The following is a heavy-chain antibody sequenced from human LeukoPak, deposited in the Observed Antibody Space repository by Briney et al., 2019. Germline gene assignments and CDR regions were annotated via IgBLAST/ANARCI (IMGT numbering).Heavy chain of an antibody. CDR2: IIPIFGTA. Sequence: SGKVSCKASGGTVISYAISWVRQAPGQGGEWRGGIIPIFGTANYAQKFQGRVTITTDESTSTAYMELRSLRSDHTAVYFCARDLGLGDTPSSDFLYWGQGTLVTVSS. V-gene: IGHV1-69*05. CDR1: GGTVISYA. D-gene: IGHD3-16*01. J-gene: IGHJ4*02. CDR3: ARDLGLGDTPSSDFLY.